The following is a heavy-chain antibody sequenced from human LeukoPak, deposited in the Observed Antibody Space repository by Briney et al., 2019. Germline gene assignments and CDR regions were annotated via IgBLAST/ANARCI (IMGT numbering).Heavy chain of an antibody. CDR1: GGTFSSYA. CDR3: ARGVDYGDYFLTLDY. D-gene: IGHD4-17*01. Sequence: SVKVSCKASGGTFSSYAISWVRQAPGQGLEWMGRIIPIFGTANYAQKFQGRVTITADESTSTAYMELSSLRSEDTAVYYCARGVDYGDYFLTLDYWGQGTLVTVSS. CDR2: IIPIFGTA. V-gene: IGHV1-69*13. J-gene: IGHJ4*02.